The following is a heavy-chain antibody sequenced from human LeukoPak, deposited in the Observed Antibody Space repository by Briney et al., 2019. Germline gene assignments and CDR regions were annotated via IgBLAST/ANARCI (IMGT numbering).Heavy chain of an antibody. D-gene: IGHD3-3*01. CDR3: ARDPTVHYDFWSGYGYWFDP. J-gene: IGHJ5*02. V-gene: IGHV3-48*01. Sequence: PGGSLRLSCAASGFTFSSYSMNWVRQAPGKGPEWVSYISSSSSTIYYADSVKGRFTISRDNAKNSLYLQMNSLRAEDTAVYYCARDPTVHYDFWSGYGYWFDPWGQGTLVTVSS. CDR1: GFTFSSYS. CDR2: ISSSSSTI.